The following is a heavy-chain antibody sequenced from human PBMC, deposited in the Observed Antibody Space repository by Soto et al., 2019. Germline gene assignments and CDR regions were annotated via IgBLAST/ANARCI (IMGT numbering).Heavy chain of an antibody. J-gene: IGHJ6*02. D-gene: IGHD6-13*01. CDR3: ASSNIAAAGFYYYGMDV. Sequence: LSLTCTVSGGSISSSSYYWSWIRQPPGKGLEWIGYIYYSGSTNYNPSLKSRVTISVDTSKNQFSLNLSSVTAADTAVYYCASSNIAAAGFYYYGMDVWGRGTTVTVSS. V-gene: IGHV4-61*01. CDR1: GGSISSSSYY. CDR2: IYYSGST.